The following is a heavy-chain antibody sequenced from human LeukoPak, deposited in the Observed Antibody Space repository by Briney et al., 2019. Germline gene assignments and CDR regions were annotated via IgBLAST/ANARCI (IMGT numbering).Heavy chain of an antibody. CDR3: AKHRAYNNAPFDY. CDR1: GYSFTSYW. CDR2: IDPSDFYS. Sequence: GESLQISCQGSGYSFTSYWISWVRQVPGKGLEWMGRIDPSDFYSIYSPSFQGHVTISTDKSIRTSYLQWGSLTASDTAMYYCAKHRAYNNAPFDYWGQGTLVTVSS. V-gene: IGHV5-10-1*01. D-gene: IGHD4-11*01. J-gene: IGHJ4*02.